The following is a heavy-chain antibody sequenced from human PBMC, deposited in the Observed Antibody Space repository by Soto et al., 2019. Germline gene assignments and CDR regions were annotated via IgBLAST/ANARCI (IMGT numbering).Heavy chain of an antibody. CDR1: GFIFRNYA. CDR2: ISYDGSDK. Sequence: QVHLVESGGGVVQPGRSLRLSCAASGFIFRNYAMHWVRQAPGKGLEWVATISYDGSDKYYADSVRGRITISRDNSKNTLYMQIIRLRPDDTAVYFCARDPLDYYDISGPRRAFFYFDYWGQGTLVTASS. V-gene: IGHV3-30*04. J-gene: IGHJ4*02. CDR3: ARDPLDYYDISGPRRAFFYFDY. D-gene: IGHD3-22*01.